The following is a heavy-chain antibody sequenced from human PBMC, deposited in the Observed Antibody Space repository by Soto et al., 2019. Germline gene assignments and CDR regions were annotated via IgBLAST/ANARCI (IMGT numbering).Heavy chain of an antibody. CDR3: ATSSRYCGCDCPRFKYCYYSGMDV. Sequence: GASLKVSCKASGYTYTGYYMHWVLQAPGQGLEWMGIINPSGGSTSYAQKFQGRVTMTRDTSASTVYMELSSLRSEDTAVYYCATSSRYCGCDCPRFKYCYYSGMDVWGQGTTVTVSS. CDR1: GYTYTGYY. V-gene: IGHV1-46*01. D-gene: IGHD2-21*02. CDR2: INPSGGST. J-gene: IGHJ6*02.